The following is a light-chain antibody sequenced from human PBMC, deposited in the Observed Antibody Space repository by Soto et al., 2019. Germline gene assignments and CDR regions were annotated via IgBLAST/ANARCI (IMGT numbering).Light chain of an antibody. CDR2: SNN. CDR3: AAWDDSLNKV. Sequence: QAVVTQPPSASGTPGQRVTISCSGSSSNIGSNTVNWYQQLPGTAPKLLIYSNNQRPSGVPDRFSGSKSGTSASLAISGLQSEDEADYYCAAWDDSLNKVFGGGTKVTVL. CDR1: SSNIGSNT. V-gene: IGLV1-44*01. J-gene: IGLJ2*01.